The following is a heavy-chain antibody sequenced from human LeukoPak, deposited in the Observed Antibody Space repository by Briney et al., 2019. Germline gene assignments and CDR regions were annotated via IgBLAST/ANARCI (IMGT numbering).Heavy chain of an antibody. CDR2: INHSGST. CDR1: GGSISSYY. V-gene: IGHV4-34*01. J-gene: IGHJ3*02. D-gene: IGHD3-10*01. Sequence: SETLSLTCTVSGGSISSYYWSWIRQPPGKGLEWIGEINHSGSTNYNPSLKSRVTISVDTSKNQFSLKLSSVTAADTAVYYCARGRAAGAFDIWGQGTMVTVSS. CDR3: ARGRAAGAFDI.